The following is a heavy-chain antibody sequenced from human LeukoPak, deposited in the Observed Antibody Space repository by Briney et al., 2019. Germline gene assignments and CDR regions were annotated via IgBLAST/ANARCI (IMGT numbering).Heavy chain of an antibody. D-gene: IGHD2-8*01. CDR1: GYTFFDFH. Sequence: ASMKVSCKASGYTFFDFHMHWVRQAPGQGLEWMGIINPNDGRTTDAQKFQGRVSMTSDTSTSTCYMELSSLRSEDTAVYYCARSYFRDARGGFDYWGQGTLVTVSS. CDR3: ARSYFRDARGGFDY. J-gene: IGHJ4*02. V-gene: IGHV1-46*01. CDR2: INPNDGRT.